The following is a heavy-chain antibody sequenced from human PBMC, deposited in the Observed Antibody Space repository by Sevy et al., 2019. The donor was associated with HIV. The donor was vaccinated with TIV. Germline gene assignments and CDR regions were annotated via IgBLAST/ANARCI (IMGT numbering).Heavy chain of an antibody. CDR3: ARERQLVLDY. J-gene: IGHJ4*02. V-gene: IGHV4-59*01. CDR2: IYYSGSN. D-gene: IGHD6-13*01. CDR1: GGSISSYY. Sequence: SETLSLTCTVSGGSISSYYWSWIRQPPGKGLEWIGYIYYSGSNNYNPSLKSRVTISVETSKNQFSLKLSSVTAADTAVYYCARERQLVLDYWGQGTLVTVSS.